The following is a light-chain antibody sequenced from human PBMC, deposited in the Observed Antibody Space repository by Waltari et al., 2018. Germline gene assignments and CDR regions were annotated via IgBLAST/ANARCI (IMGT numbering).Light chain of an antibody. J-gene: IGLJ1*01. CDR2: QDT. Sequence: SYELTQPPSVSVSPGQTASITCSGHTLGDRFVSWYQQKPGQSPVVVIYQDTKRPSGIPARFSGSNSGNTATLSISGTQAMDEADYYCQAWDSNNAVFGPGTKVTVL. CDR1: TLGDRF. V-gene: IGLV3-1*01. CDR3: QAWDSNNAV.